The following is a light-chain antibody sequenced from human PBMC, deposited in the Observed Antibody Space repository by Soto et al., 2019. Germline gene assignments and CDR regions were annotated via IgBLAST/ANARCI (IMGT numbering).Light chain of an antibody. CDR3: QQCATSPLT. CDR1: QSVTNNY. CDR2: DAS. V-gene: IGKV3-20*01. J-gene: IGKJ1*01. Sequence: EIVLTQSPGTLSLSPGERGTLSCRASQSVTNNYVAWYQQKPGQAPRLLIHDASSRATGIPDRFSGGGSGTDFTLTIDRLEPEDFAVYFCQQCATSPLTFGQGTRVDIK.